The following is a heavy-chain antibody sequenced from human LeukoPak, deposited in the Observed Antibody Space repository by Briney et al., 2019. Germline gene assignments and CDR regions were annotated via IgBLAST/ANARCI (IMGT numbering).Heavy chain of an antibody. CDR2: INHSGST. CDR3: ARGYGSGSYHYHYYYGMDV. Sequence: KPSETLSLTCAVYGGSFSGYYWGWIRQPPGKGLEWIGEINHSGSTNYNPSLKSRVTISVDTSKNQFSRKLSSVTAADTAVYYCARGYGSGSYHYHYYYGMDVWGKGTTVTVSS. J-gene: IGHJ6*04. CDR1: GGSFSGYY. D-gene: IGHD3-10*01. V-gene: IGHV4-34*01.